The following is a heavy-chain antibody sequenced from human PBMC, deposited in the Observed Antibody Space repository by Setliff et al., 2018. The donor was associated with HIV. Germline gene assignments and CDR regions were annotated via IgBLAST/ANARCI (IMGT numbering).Heavy chain of an antibody. CDR3: AGFSYNFWVYRFDH. CDR2: IYYSGST. Sequence: KASETLSLTCSVSGGSTTSGGYYWSWIRQHPGKGLEYIGYIYYSGSTYYNPPLKSRVTMSIDTSTQQFFLNVTSVTAADTAVYYCAGFSYNFWVYRFDHWGQGALVTVSS. J-gene: IGHJ4*02. D-gene: IGHD3-3*01. V-gene: IGHV4-31*03. CDR1: GGSTTSGGYY.